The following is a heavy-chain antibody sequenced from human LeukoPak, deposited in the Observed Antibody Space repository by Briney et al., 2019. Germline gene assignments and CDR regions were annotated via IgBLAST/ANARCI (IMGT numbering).Heavy chain of an antibody. Sequence: SETLSLTCTVSGYSISSGYYWGWIRQPPGKGLEWTGSIDHSGSTYYNPSLKSRVTISVDTSKNQFSLKLSSVTAADTAVYYCARWWIQLSTFDYWGQGTLVTVSS. J-gene: IGHJ4*02. CDR2: IDHSGST. CDR1: GYSISSGYY. CDR3: ARWWIQLSTFDY. V-gene: IGHV4-38-2*02. D-gene: IGHD5-18*01.